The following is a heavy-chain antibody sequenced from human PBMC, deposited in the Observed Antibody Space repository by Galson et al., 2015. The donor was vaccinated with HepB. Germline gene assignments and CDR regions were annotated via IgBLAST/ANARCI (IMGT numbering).Heavy chain of an antibody. Sequence: SVKVSCKASGYTFTSYAMHWVRQAPGQRLEWMGWINAGNGNTKYSQKFQGRVTITRDTSASTAYMELSSLRSEDTAVYYCARDQGGYCSSTSCRDAFDIWGQGTMVTVSS. CDR3: ARDQGGYCSSTSCRDAFDI. J-gene: IGHJ3*02. CDR2: INAGNGNT. V-gene: IGHV1-3*01. D-gene: IGHD2-2*01. CDR1: GYTFTSYA.